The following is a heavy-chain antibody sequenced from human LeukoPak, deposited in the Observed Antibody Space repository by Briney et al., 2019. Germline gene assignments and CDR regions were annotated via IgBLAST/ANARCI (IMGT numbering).Heavy chain of an antibody. CDR3: AKGSSNWRDYYYFDY. CDR2: ISDSGGSI. D-gene: IGHD6-13*01. Sequence: GGSLRLSCAASGFTFSSYAVSWVRQAPGKGLAWVSAISDSGGSIQYADSVKGRFIISRDNSKNTLYLQMNSLRVEDTAVYYCAKGSSNWRDYYYFDYWGQGTLVTVSS. J-gene: IGHJ4*02. V-gene: IGHV3-23*01. CDR1: GFTFSSYA.